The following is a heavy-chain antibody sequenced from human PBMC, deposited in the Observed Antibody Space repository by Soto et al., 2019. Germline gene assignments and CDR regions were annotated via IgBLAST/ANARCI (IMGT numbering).Heavy chain of an antibody. J-gene: IGHJ4*02. Sequence: QVQLVQSGAEVKKPGSSVKVSCKASGGTFSSYTISWVRQAPGQGLEWMGRIMPILGIANYAQKFQGRVTITADKSTSTAYMELSSLRSEDTAVYYCARSPIAVAGIIDYWGQGTLVTVSS. V-gene: IGHV1-69*02. CDR2: IMPILGIA. CDR3: ARSPIAVAGIIDY. D-gene: IGHD6-19*01. CDR1: GGTFSSYT.